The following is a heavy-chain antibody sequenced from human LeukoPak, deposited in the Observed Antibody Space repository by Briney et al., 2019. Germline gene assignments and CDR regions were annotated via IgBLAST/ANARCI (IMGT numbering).Heavy chain of an antibody. CDR2: IYHSGST. J-gene: IGHJ4*02. Sequence: PSETLSLTCTVSGGSISSSSYYWGWIRQPPGKGLEWIGSIYHSGSTYYNPSLKSRVTISVDTSKNQFSLKLSSVTAADTAVYYCARAYSGYVYLDYWGQGTLVTVSS. CDR3: ARAYSGYVYLDY. CDR1: GGSISSSSYY. V-gene: IGHV4-39*07. D-gene: IGHD5-12*01.